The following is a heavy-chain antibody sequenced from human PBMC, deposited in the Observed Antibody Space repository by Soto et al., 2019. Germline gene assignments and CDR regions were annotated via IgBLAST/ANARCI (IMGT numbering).Heavy chain of an antibody. Sequence: GSLRLSCAASGFTFSSYWMHWVRQAPGKGLVWVSRINSDGSSTNYADFVKGRFAISRDNAKNTLYLQMNSLRVEDTAVYYCSRVGGSTWHWGQGTLVTVSS. J-gene: IGHJ4*02. CDR3: SRVGGSTWH. CDR1: GFTFSSYW. CDR2: INSDGSST. V-gene: IGHV3-74*01. D-gene: IGHD1-26*01.